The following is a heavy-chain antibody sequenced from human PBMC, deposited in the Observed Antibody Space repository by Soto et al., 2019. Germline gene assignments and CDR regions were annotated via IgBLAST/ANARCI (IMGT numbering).Heavy chain of an antibody. CDR1: GGSISSYY. D-gene: IGHD3-3*01. CDR3: AREPYYDFWSGYYTGGDWFDP. J-gene: IGHJ5*02. V-gene: IGHV4-4*07. CDR2: IYTSGSN. Sequence: PSETLSLTCTVSGGSISSYYWSWIRQPAGKGPEWLGRIYTSGSNNYNPSLNSRVTMSVDTSKNQFSLKLSSVTAADTAVYYCAREPYYDFWSGYYTGGDWFDPWGQGTLVTVSS.